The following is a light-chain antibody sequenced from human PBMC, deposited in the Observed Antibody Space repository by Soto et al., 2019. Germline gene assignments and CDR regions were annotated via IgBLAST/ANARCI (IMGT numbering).Light chain of an antibody. CDR1: QSVSGW. V-gene: IGKV1-5*03. CDR2: QAS. Sequence: DIPMTQSPSTLSASVGDRVAITCRASQSVSGWLAWYQQKPGKVPKLLIYQASTLEDGVPSRFSGSGSGTECPLTISSLQPDDSATYYCQHYNDYSYTFGPGTNLEIK. CDR3: QHYNDYSYT. J-gene: IGKJ2*01.